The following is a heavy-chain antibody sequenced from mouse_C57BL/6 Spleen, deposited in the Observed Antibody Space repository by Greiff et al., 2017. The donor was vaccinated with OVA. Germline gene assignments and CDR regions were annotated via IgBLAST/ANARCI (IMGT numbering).Heavy chain of an antibody. V-gene: IGHV1-69*01. D-gene: IGHD2-2*01. CDR3: ARLGGYDGYARAH. CDR1: GYTFTSYW. Sequence: QVQLQQPGAELVMPGASVKLSCKASGYTFTSYWMHWVKQRPGQGLEWIGEIDPSDSDTNYNQKFKGKSTLTVDKSSSTAYMQLSSLTSEDSAVEYCARLGGYDGYARAHWGQGTSVTVSS. J-gene: IGHJ4*01. CDR2: IDPSDSDT.